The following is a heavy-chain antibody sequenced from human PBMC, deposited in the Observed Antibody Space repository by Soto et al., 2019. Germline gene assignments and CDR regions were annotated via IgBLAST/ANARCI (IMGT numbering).Heavy chain of an antibody. CDR2: IYYSGST. V-gene: IGHV4-59*01. D-gene: IGHD2-15*01. CDR3: ARRGYCSGGSCYSSSPEVWFDP. J-gene: IGHJ5*02. CDR1: GGSISSYY. Sequence: QVQLQESGPGLVKPSETLSLTCTVSGGSISSYYWSWIRQPPGKGLEWIGYIYYSGSTNYNPSLKSRVTISVDTSKNQFSLKLSSVTAADTAVYYCARRGYCSGGSCYSSSPEVWFDPWGQGTLVTVSS.